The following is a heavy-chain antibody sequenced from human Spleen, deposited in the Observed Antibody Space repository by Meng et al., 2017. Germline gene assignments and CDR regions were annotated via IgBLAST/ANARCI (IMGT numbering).Heavy chain of an antibody. J-gene: IGHJ4*02. Sequence: QVQLQESVQGLVKPSQTLSLTRTVSGGSNSRRDYYWSWIRQPPGKGLEWIGYTSYSGNTYYNPSLKSRITISVDRSRNQFSLKLSSVTAADTAVYYCATSLDFWTGDHSGYWGQGILVTVSS. CDR1: GGSNSRRDYY. V-gene: IGHV4-30-4*01. CDR2: TSYSGNT. CDR3: ATSLDFWTGDHSGY. D-gene: IGHD3/OR15-3a*01.